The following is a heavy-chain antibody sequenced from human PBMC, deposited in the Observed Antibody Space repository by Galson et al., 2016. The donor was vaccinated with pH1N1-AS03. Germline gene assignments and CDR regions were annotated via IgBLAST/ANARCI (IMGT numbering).Heavy chain of an antibody. CDR1: GFIFSRFA. V-gene: IGHV3-23*03. CDR3: AKARGLETPNYFFDY. D-gene: IGHD1-1*01. CDR2: IHDDGVGT. Sequence: SLRLSCAASGFIFSRFAVTWVRQAPGKGLEWVSLIHDDGVGTYYADSVKDRFTISRDNSKNTLFLHMNSLRAEDTAVYYCAKARGLETPNYFFDYWGQGTLVTVSS. J-gene: IGHJ4*02.